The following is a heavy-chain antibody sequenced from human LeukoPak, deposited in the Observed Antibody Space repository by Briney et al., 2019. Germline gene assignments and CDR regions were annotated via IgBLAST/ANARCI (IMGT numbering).Heavy chain of an antibody. D-gene: IGHD1-26*01. CDR2: IIPIFGTA. Sequence: ASVQVSFKASGGTFSSYAISWVRQAPGQGLEWMGGIIPIFGTANYAQKFQGRVTITTYESTSTAYMELSSLRSEDTAVYYCARVESGSYRYWGQGTLVTVSS. CDR3: ARVESGSYRY. J-gene: IGHJ4*02. CDR1: GGTFSSYA. V-gene: IGHV1-69*05.